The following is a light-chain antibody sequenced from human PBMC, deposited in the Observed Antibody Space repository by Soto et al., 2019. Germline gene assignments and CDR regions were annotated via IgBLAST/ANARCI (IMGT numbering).Light chain of an antibody. J-gene: IGLJ1*01. CDR2: DVS. CDR3: CSNAGSYTYV. V-gene: IGLV2-11*01. CDR1: SSDVGGYNY. Sequence: QSALTQPRSVSGSPGQSVTISCTGTSSDVGGYNYVSWYQQHPGKAPKLMIYDVSKRPSGVPDRFSGSKSGNTASLTISGLQAEDAVDYYCCSNAGSYTYVFGTGTKLTVL.